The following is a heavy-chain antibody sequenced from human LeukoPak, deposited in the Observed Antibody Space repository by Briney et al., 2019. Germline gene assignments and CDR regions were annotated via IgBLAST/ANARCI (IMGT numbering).Heavy chain of an antibody. CDR2: MNPNSANT. J-gene: IGHJ3*02. CDR3: ARATLVAGYCTTTRCYNPFDI. V-gene: IGHV1-8*03. CDR1: GYTFTNYD. Sequence: ASVTVSCTASGYTFTNYDINWVRQATGPGLEWMGWMNPNSANTGYSQKFQGRVTFTRDTSISTAYMQLSSRRSEDTAVYFCARATLVAGYCTTTRCYNPFDIWGQGTMVTVSS. D-gene: IGHD2-2*02.